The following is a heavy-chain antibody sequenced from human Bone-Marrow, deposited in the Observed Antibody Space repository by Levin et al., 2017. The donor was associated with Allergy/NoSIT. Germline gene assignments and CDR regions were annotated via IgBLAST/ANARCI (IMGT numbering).Heavy chain of an antibody. J-gene: IGHJ5*02. CDR1: GGTFDSSA. D-gene: IGHD3-10*01. V-gene: IGHV1-69*15. Sequence: KISCKASGGTFDSSAISWVRQAPGQGLEWMGSIIPIFDAPNYAQKFQDRVTITADDSTNTAYMELSSLRSEDTAVYFCARDLSTVSGWFDPWGQGTLVTVSA. CDR3: ARDLSTVSGWFDP. CDR2: IIPIFDAP.